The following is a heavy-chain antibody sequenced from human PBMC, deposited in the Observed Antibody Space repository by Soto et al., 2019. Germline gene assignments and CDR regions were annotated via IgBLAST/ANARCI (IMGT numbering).Heavy chain of an antibody. CDR1: GFTVSSNF. Sequence: GGSLRRSCAASGFTVSSNFMTWVRQAPGKGLEWVSNIHRGGTTYYADAVRGRFSVSRDNSKNALFLQMNSLRVEDTAVYFCTRGAGNSWVYEYGMDVWGQGTAVTVSS. CDR2: IHRGGTT. D-gene: IGHD6-13*01. J-gene: IGHJ6*02. V-gene: IGHV3-53*01. CDR3: TRGAGNSWVYEYGMDV.